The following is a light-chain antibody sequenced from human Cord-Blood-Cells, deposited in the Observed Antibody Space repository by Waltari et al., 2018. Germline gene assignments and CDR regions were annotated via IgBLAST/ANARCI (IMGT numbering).Light chain of an antibody. J-gene: IGLJ2*01. CDR1: SSDVGGFNY. CDR2: DVS. V-gene: IGLV2-14*01. Sequence: QSALTPPASVSGSPGQSLTISCTGTSSDVGGFNYVPWYQQHPGKAPKLMIYDVSNRPPGVSNRFSGSKSGNTASLTISGLQAEDEADYYCSSYTSSSSVFGGGTKLTVL. CDR3: SSYTSSSSV.